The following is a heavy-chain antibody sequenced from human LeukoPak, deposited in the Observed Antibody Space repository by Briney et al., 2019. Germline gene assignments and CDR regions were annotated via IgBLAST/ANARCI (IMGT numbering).Heavy chain of an antibody. CDR3: ARVEWERRDYYYMDV. J-gene: IGHJ6*03. CDR2: IYTSGST. CDR1: GGSISSYY. V-gene: IGHV4-4*07. D-gene: IGHD1-26*01. Sequence: SETPSLTRTVSGGSISSYYWSWIRQPALKGLERIGRIYTSGSTNYNPSLKSRVTMSVDTSKNQFSLKLSSVTAADTAVYYCARVEWERRDYYYMDVWGKGTTVTVSS.